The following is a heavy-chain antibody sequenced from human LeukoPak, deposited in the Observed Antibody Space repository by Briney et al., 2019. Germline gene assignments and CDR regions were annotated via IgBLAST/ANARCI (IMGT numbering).Heavy chain of an antibody. Sequence: GGSLRLSCAASGFTFITYSMNWVRQAPGKGLEWVSYISSGTTTIYYADSVKGRFTISRDNSKNTLYLQMNSLRAEDTAVYYCASGDYSSGWYLDYWGQGTLVTVSS. V-gene: IGHV3-48*01. CDR2: ISSGTTTI. CDR1: GFTFITYS. J-gene: IGHJ4*02. D-gene: IGHD6-19*01. CDR3: ASGDYSSGWYLDY.